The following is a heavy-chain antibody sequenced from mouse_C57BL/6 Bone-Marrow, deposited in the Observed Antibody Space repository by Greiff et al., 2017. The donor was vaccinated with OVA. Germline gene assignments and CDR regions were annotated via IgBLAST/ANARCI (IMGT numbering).Heavy chain of an antibody. CDR1: GFTFSSYG. J-gene: IGHJ3*01. CDR2: ISSGGSYT. Sequence: EVKLVESGGDLVKPGGSLKLSCAASGFTFSSYGMAWVRQTPDKRLEWVATISSGGSYTYYPDSVKGRFTISRDNAKNTLDLQMSSLKSEDTAMYYCGRRDYYDPFAYWGQGTLVTVSA. V-gene: IGHV5-6*02. CDR3: GRRDYYDPFAY. D-gene: IGHD1-1*01.